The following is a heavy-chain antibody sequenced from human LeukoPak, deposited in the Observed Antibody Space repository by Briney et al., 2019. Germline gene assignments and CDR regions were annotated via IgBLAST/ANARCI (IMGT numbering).Heavy chain of an antibody. CDR3: ARERRAGDFDY. CDR1: GGSVSSGRYY. CDR2: VYYSGST. Sequence: SETLSLTCTVSGGSVSSGRYYWSWIRQPPGKGLEWIGYVYYSGSTNYNPSLKSRVTISVDTSKNQFSLKLSSVTAADTAVYYCARERRAGDFDYWGQGTLVTVSS. D-gene: IGHD1-26*01. J-gene: IGHJ4*02. V-gene: IGHV4-61*01.